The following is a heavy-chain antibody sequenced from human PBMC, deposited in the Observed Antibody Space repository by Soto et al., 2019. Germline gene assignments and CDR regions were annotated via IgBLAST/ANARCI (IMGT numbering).Heavy chain of an antibody. CDR1: GFTFSGYW. CDR3: ARVEKYYTLRSVYYVFDY. Sequence: GGSLRLSCAASGFTFSGYWMHWVRQTPGKGLVWVSRINSDGSSTDYADSVKGRFTISRDNAKNTVYLEMNSLRAEDTAVYYCARVEKYYTLRSVYYVFDYWGQGTLVTVSS. J-gene: IGHJ4*02. D-gene: IGHD3-3*01. V-gene: IGHV3-74*01. CDR2: INSDGSST.